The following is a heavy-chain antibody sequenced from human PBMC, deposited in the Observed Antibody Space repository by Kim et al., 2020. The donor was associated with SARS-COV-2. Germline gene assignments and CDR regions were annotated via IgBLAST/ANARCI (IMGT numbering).Heavy chain of an antibody. Sequence: GGSLRLSCAASGFTFSDYYMSWIRQAPGKGLEWVSYISSSSSYTNYADSVKGRFTISRDNAKNSLYLQMNSLRAEDTAVYYCARGSISSSRPDYFDYWGQGTLLTVSS. J-gene: IGHJ4*02. CDR1: GFTFSDYY. V-gene: IGHV3-11*05. D-gene: IGHD6-6*01. CDR2: ISSSSSYT. CDR3: ARGSISSSRPDYFDY.